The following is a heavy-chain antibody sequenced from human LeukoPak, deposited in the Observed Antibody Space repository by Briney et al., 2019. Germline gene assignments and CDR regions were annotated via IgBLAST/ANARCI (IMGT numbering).Heavy chain of an antibody. CDR1: GGTFISYA. D-gene: IGHD3-22*01. V-gene: IGHV1-69*13. CDR2: IIPIFGTA. Sequence: GASVKVSCKASGGTFISYAISWVRQAPGQGLEWMGGIIPIFGTANYAQKFQGRVTITADESTSTAYMELSSLRSEDTAVYYCARDPPSSYYDSSGYLDYWGQGTLVTVSS. CDR3: ARDPPSSYYDSSGYLDY. J-gene: IGHJ4*02.